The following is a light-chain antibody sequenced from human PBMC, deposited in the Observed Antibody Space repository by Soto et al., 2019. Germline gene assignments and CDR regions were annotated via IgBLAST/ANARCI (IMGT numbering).Light chain of an antibody. Sequence: EIVLTQSPATLSLSPGERATLSCGVSQSVSSSYLAWYQQKPGLAPRLLIYDASSRATGIPDRFSGSGSGTDFTLTISSLEPEDFAVYYCQQRSNWPPTWTFGQGTKVDIK. CDR1: QSVSSSY. V-gene: IGKV3D-20*02. CDR3: QQRSNWPPTWT. CDR2: DAS. J-gene: IGKJ1*01.